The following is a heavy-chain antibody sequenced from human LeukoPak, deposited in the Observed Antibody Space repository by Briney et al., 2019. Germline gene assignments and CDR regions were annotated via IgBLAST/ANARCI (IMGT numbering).Heavy chain of an antibody. D-gene: IGHD3-3*01. CDR2: ISAYNGNT. CDR1: GYTFTSYG. Sequence: ASVKVSCKASGYTFTSYGISWVRQAPGQGLEWMGWISAYNGNTNYAQKLQGRVTMTTDTSTSTAYMELRSLRSDDTAVYYCARGGYYDFWSGYYSPVDFYFDYWGQGTLVSVSS. V-gene: IGHV1-18*01. J-gene: IGHJ4*02. CDR3: ARGGYYDFWSGYYSPVDFYFDY.